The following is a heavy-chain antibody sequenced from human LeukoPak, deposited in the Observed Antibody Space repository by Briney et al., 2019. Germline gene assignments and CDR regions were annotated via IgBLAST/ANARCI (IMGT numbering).Heavy chain of an antibody. D-gene: IGHD3-10*01. V-gene: IGHV1-8*02. CDR2: MNPNSGNT. J-gene: IGHJ5*02. Sequence: GASVKVSCKASGYTFTGYYMHWVRQAPGQGLEWMGWMNPNSGNTGYAQKFQGRVTMTRNTSISTAYMELSSLRSEDTAVYYCAREVYGSGSYPWGQGTLVTVSS. CDR3: AREVYGSGSYP. CDR1: GYTFTGYY.